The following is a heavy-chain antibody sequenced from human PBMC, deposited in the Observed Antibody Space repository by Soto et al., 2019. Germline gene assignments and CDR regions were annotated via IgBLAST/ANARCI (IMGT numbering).Heavy chain of an antibody. J-gene: IGHJ4*02. V-gene: IGHV3-9*01. CDR2: ISWNSDTI. Sequence: GGSLRLSCAASGFSFDDHPMHWVRQAPGKGLEWVSGISWNSDTIGYADSVKGRFTISRDNAKHSLYLQMNSLRTEDTALYYCARRKDGVYRSFDYWGQGTLVTVSS. CDR1: GFSFDDHP. D-gene: IGHD4-17*01. CDR3: ARRKDGVYRSFDY.